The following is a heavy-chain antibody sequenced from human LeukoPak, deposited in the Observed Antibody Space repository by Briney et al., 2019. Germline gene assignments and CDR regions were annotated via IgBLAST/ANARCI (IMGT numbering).Heavy chain of an antibody. CDR2: IRSKANSYAT. J-gene: IGHJ5*02. V-gene: IGHV3-73*01. Sequence: PGGSLRLSCAASGFTFSGPAMHWVRQASGKGLEWVGRIRSKANSYATAYAASVKGRFTISRDDSKNTAYLQMNSLKTEDTAVYYCTRLKGGAEGDPWGQGTLVTVSS. CDR1: GFTFSGPA. D-gene: IGHD3-16*01. CDR3: TRLKGGAEGDP.